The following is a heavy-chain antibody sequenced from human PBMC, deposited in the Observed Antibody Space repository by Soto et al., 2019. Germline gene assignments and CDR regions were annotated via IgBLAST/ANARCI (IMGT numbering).Heavy chain of an antibody. Sequence: SETLSLTCTVSGGSISSGGYYWSWIRQHPGKGLEWIGYIYYSGSTYYNPSLKSRVTISVDTSKNQFSLKLSSVTAAETAVYYCARGTYYYGSGSYLGWGQGTLVTVSS. V-gene: IGHV4-31*03. CDR3: ARGTYYYGSGSYLG. CDR2: IYYSGST. J-gene: IGHJ4*02. CDR1: GGSISSGGYY. D-gene: IGHD3-10*01.